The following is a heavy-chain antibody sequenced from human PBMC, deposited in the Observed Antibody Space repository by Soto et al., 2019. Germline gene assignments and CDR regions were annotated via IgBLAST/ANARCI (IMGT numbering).Heavy chain of an antibody. CDR3: ARALAVAGTWYFDL. D-gene: IGHD6-19*01. CDR2: IYYSGST. CDR1: GGSISSYY. J-gene: IGHJ2*01. Sequence: QVQLQESGPGLVKPSETLSLTCTVSGGSISSYYWSWIRQPPGKGLEWIGYIYYSGSTNYNPSLKSRVTISVDTSKNQFSLKLSSVTAADTAVYYCARALAVAGTWYFDLWGRGTLVTVSS. V-gene: IGHV4-59*01.